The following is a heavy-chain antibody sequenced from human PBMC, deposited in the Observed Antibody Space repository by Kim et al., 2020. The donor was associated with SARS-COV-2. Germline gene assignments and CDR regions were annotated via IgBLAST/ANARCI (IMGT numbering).Heavy chain of an antibody. Sequence: SETLSLTCAVSGGSISSSNWWSWVRQPPGKGLEWIGEIYHSGSTNYNPSLKSRVTISVDKSKNQFSLKLSSVTAADTAVYYCARDSPYYYDSSGYYPSAEFDPWGQGTLVTVSS. J-gene: IGHJ5*02. CDR3: ARDSPYYYDSSGYYPSAEFDP. CDR2: IYHSGST. V-gene: IGHV4-4*02. D-gene: IGHD3-22*01. CDR1: GGSISSSNW.